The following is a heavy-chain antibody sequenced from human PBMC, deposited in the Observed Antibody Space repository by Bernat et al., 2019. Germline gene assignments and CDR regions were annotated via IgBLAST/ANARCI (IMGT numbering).Heavy chain of an antibody. Sequence: QVQLVQSGAEVKKPGSSVKVSCKASGGTFSSYAISWVRQAPGQGLEWMGGIIPIFGTANYAQKFQGRVTITADESTSTAYMELSSLRSEDTAVYYCATGYCSGGSCYQVPYYCYMEVWGKGTTVTVS. CDR1: GGTFSSYA. CDR2: IIPIFGTA. V-gene: IGHV1-69*01. J-gene: IGHJ6*03. CDR3: ATGYCSGGSCYQVPYYCYMEV. D-gene: IGHD2-15*01.